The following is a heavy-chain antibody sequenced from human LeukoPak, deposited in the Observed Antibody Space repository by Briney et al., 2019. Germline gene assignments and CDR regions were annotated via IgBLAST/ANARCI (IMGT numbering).Heavy chain of an antibody. CDR1: GYTFTGFY. V-gene: IGHV1-2*02. D-gene: IGHD3-10*01. CDR3: ARVVGGNYYGSETDDY. CDR2: INPNSGGT. Sequence: ASVKASCKASGYTFTGFYMHWVRQAPGQGLEWMGWINPNSGGTNYAQKFQGRVTMTRDTSISTAYMELSSLRSDDTAVYYCARVVGGNYYGSETDDYWGQGTLVTVSS. J-gene: IGHJ4*02.